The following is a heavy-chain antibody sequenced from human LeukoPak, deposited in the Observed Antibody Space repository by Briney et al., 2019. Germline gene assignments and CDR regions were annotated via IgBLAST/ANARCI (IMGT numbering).Heavy chain of an antibody. CDR3: AKARYGSGTYSAFDI. CDR1: GFRFSDYA. V-gene: IGHV3-23*01. CDR2: LTGSGSST. J-gene: IGHJ3*02. Sequence: GGSLRLSCVASGFRFSDYALSWVRQAPGKEPEWVSTLTGSGSSTYYADSVKGRFTISRDVSKNLLYLQMNSLRAEDTAVYYCAKARYGSGTYSAFDIWGQGTMVTVSP. D-gene: IGHD3-10*01.